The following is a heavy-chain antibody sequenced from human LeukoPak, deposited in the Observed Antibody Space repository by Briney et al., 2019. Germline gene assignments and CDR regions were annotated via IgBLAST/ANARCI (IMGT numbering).Heavy chain of an antibody. CDR2: INHSGST. J-gene: IGHJ4*02. CDR1: GGSFSGYY. D-gene: IGHD1-1*01. Sequence: SETLSLTCAVYGGSFSGYYWSWIRLPPGKGLEWIGEINHSGSTNYNPSLKSRVTISVDTSKNQFSLKLSSVTAADTAVYYCARGRTTGTTADYWGQGTLVTVSS. CDR3: ARGRTTGTTADY. V-gene: IGHV4-34*01.